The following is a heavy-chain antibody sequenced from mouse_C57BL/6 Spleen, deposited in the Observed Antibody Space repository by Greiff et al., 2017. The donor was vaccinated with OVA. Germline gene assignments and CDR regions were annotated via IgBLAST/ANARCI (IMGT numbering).Heavy chain of an antibody. CDR1: GYAFSSYW. Sequence: QVQLQQSGAELVKPGASVKISCKASGYAFSSYWMNWVKQRPGKGLEWIGQIYPGDGDTNYNGKFKGKATLTADKSSSTAYMQLSNLTSEDSAVYFCARDLDGNYFAWFAYWGQGTLVTVSA. CDR2: IYPGDGDT. D-gene: IGHD2-1*01. J-gene: IGHJ3*01. V-gene: IGHV1-80*01. CDR3: ARDLDGNYFAWFAY.